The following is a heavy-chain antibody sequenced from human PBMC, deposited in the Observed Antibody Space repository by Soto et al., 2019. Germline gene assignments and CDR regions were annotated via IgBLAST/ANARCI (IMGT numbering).Heavy chain of an antibody. Sequence: SPTLSLTCVISGDSVSSNGACWNWIRQSPSRGLQWLGRIYYRSKWFHDYAASVESRMAINPDTSRNQFSLQLNYVTPEDTAVYYCSRVHCSAGTCLDGLDFWGRGITVTVSS. J-gene: IGHJ6*02. D-gene: IGHD2-15*01. CDR1: GDSVSSNGAC. CDR2: IYYRSKWFH. CDR3: SRVHCSAGTCLDGLDF. V-gene: IGHV6-1*01.